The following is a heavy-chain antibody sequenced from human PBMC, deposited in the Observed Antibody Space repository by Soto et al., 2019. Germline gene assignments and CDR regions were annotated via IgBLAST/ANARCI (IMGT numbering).Heavy chain of an antibody. V-gene: IGHV4-61*01. D-gene: IGHD3-10*01. CDR3: ASSPARSYYGSGAHAAWFDP. CDR1: GGSVSSGSYY. CDR2: IYYSGST. Sequence: PSETLSLTCTVSGGSVSSGSYYWSWIRQPPGKGLEWIGYIYYSGSTNYNPSLKSRVTISVDTSKNQFSLELSSVTAADTAVYYCASSPARSYYGSGAHAAWFDPWGQGTLVTVSS. J-gene: IGHJ5*02.